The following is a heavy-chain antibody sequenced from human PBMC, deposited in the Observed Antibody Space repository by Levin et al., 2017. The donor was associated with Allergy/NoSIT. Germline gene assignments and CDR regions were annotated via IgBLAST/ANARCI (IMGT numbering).Heavy chain of an antibody. CDR3: ARHLLAAGREYDY. V-gene: IGHV3-23*01. Sequence: GGSLRLSCAASGFTFSNYPMSWVRQTPGKGLEWISAIGASSGTTYYADSVKGRFTISKDYSKNILYLQMNTLRAEDTAVYYCARHLLAAGREYDYWGQGILVNVSS. D-gene: IGHD6-13*01. CDR2: IGASSGTT. CDR1: GFTFSNYP. J-gene: IGHJ4*02.